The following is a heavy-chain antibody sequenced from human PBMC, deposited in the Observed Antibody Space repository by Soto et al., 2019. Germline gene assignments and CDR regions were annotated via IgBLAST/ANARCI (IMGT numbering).Heavy chain of an antibody. CDR1: GYTFTGYY. D-gene: IGHD1-7*01. Sequence: QVQLVQSGAEVKKPGASVKVSCKASGYTFTGYYMHWVRQAPGQGLEWMGWINPNSGGTNYAQKFQGRVTMTRDRSISTAYMELSRLRSDDTAVYYCARDPAGTTVYYYYGMDVWGQGTTVTVSS. CDR2: INPNSGGT. J-gene: IGHJ6*02. V-gene: IGHV1-2*02. CDR3: ARDPAGTTVYYYYGMDV.